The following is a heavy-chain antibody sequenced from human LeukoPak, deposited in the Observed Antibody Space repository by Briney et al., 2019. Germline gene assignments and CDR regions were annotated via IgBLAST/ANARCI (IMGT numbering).Heavy chain of an antibody. V-gene: IGHV1-69*13. CDR1: GGTFSSYA. Sequence: GASVKVSCKASGGTFSSYAISWVRQAPGQGLEWMGGIIPIFGTANYAQKFQGRVTITADESTSTAYMELSSLRSEDTAVYYCARFTVVNRRVLENYYFGYWGQGTLVTVSS. CDR3: ARFTVVNRRVLENYYFGY. CDR2: IIPIFGTA. D-gene: IGHD4-23*01. J-gene: IGHJ4*02.